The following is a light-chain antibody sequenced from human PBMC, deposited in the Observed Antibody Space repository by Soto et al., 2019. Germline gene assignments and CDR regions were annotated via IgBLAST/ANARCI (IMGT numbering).Light chain of an antibody. CDR2: EVS. CDR3: SSYTSGSTWV. V-gene: IGLV2-14*01. CDR1: RSDVGAYNY. J-gene: IGLJ3*02. Sequence: QSVLTQPASVSGSPGQSITISCTGTRSDVGAYNYVSWYQQHPGKAPKLMIYEVSNRPSGVSNRFSGSKSGNTASLTISGLQAEDEGDYYCSSYTSGSTWVFGGGTKVTVL.